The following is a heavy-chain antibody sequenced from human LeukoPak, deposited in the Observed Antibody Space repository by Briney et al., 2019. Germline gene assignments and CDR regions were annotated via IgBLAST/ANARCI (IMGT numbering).Heavy chain of an antibody. V-gene: IGHV3-11*05. CDR3: ARGLKETTAIDY. Sequence: GGSLRLSCAASGFTFSDYYMSWIRQAPEKGLEWVSYISSSSTYTDYADSVKGRFTISRDNAKNSLYLQMNSLRAEDTAVYYCARGLKETTAIDYWGQGTLVTVSS. J-gene: IGHJ4*02. D-gene: IGHD4-17*01. CDR2: ISSSSTYT. CDR1: GFTFSDYY.